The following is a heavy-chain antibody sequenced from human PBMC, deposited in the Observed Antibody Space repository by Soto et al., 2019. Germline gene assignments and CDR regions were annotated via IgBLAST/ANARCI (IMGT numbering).Heavy chain of an antibody. CDR3: AIGNQDWFDP. CDR2: IYRGGIT. CDR1: GYSISSGLY. D-gene: IGHD1-1*01. V-gene: IGHV4-38-2*01. Sequence: SETLSLTCAVSGYSISSGLYWGWIRQPPGKGLEWIGTIYRGGITYYNPSLKSRVTISIDTSKNHFSLRLSSVTATDTAVYFCAIGNQDWFDPWGQGTLVTVSS. J-gene: IGHJ5*02.